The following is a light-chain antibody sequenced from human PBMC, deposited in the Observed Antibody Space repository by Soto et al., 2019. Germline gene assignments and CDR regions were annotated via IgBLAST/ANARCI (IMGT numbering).Light chain of an antibody. CDR1: QSVSSGH. J-gene: IGKJ5*01. Sequence: EIVLTQSPGTVSLSPEERATLSCRASQSVSSGHLAWYQQKPGQAPRLLIYGASSRATGIPDRFSGRGSGTDFTLTISRLEPEDFAVYYCQQYGSSPPSITFGQGTRLEIK. CDR3: QQYGSSPPSIT. V-gene: IGKV3-20*01. CDR2: GAS.